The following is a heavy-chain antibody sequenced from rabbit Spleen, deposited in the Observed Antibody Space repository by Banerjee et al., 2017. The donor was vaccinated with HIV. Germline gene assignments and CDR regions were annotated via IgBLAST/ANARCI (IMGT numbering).Heavy chain of an antibody. Sequence: QSLEESGGDLVKPGASLTLTCTASGFSFSAVHWIYWVRQAPGKGLEWIGTIYAGSTGTIDFASWAKGRFTISKPSSTPVTLQMTSLTAAATATYFCARNFDLWGQGTLVTVS. CDR1: GFSFSAVHW. J-gene: IGHJ4*01. CDR3: ARNFDL. CDR2: IYAGSTGTI. V-gene: IGHV1S40*01.